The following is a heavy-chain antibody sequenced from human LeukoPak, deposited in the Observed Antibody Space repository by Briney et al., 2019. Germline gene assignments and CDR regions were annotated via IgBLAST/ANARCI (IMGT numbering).Heavy chain of an antibody. CDR2: IRSKANNYAT. J-gene: IGHJ4*02. CDR3: TRTNCSGTSCYGH. D-gene: IGHD2-2*01. Sequence: GGSLRLSCAASGFTFSSYSMHWVRQASGKGLEWVGRIRSKANNYATAYAASVKGRFTISRDDSKNTAYLQMNSLKTEDTAVYYCTRTNCSGTSCYGHWGQGTLVTVSS. CDR1: GFTFSSYS. V-gene: IGHV3-73*01.